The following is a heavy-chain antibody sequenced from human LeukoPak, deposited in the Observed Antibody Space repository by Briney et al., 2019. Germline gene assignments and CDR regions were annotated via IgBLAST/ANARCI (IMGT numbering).Heavy chain of an antibody. J-gene: IGHJ4*02. CDR3: ARAPDILTGYNYYFDY. D-gene: IGHD3-9*01. CDR2: IIPIFGTA. V-gene: IGHV1-69*13. Sequence: ASVKVSCKASGGTFSSYAISWARQAPGQGLEWMGGIIPIFGTANYAQKFRGRVTITADESTSTAYMELSSLRSEDTAVYYCARAPDILTGYNYYFDYWGQGTLVTVSS. CDR1: GGTFSSYA.